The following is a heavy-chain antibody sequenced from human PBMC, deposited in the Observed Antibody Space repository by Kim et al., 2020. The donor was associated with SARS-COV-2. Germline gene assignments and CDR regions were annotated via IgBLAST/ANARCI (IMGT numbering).Heavy chain of an antibody. D-gene: IGHD6-13*01. Sequence: EQKFQGRVTITADESTSTAYMELGSLRSEDTAVYYCARGGYSSSWYYFDYWGQGTLVTVSS. CDR3: ARGGYSSSWYYFDY. J-gene: IGHJ4*02. V-gene: IGHV1-69*01.